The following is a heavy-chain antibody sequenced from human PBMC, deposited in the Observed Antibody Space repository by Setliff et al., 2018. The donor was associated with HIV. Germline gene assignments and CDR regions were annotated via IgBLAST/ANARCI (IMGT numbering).Heavy chain of an antibody. CDR1: GGTFSNYA. CDR3: ARGIIMGAGTLDY. J-gene: IGHJ4*02. Sequence: SVKVSCKASGGTFSNYAISWVRQAPGQGLEWMGGIIPISGTANYAQRFQGRVTITADESTSTANMDLSGLRSEDTAVYYCARGIIMGAGTLDYWGQGTLVTVSS. D-gene: IGHD6-19*01. CDR2: IIPISGTA. V-gene: IGHV1-69*13.